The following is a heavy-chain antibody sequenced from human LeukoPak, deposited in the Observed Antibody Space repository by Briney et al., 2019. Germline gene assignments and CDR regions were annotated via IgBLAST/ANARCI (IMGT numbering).Heavy chain of an antibody. Sequence: GGSLRLSCAASGFTFNSYGMHWVRQAPGKGLEWVAVISFDGSNNYYADSVKGRFTISRDNSKNTLYLQMNSLRAEDTAVYYCARDSHSSSWYSEFDYWGQGTLVTVSS. J-gene: IGHJ4*02. CDR2: ISFDGSNN. CDR1: GFTFNSYG. CDR3: ARDSHSSSWYSEFDY. V-gene: IGHV3-33*08. D-gene: IGHD6-13*01.